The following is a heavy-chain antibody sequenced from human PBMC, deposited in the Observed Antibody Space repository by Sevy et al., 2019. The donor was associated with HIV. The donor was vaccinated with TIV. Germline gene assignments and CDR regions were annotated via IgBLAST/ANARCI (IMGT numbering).Heavy chain of an antibody. CDR2: IKSKSNGGTT. V-gene: IGHV3-15*01. Sequence: GGSLRLSCAASGFTFSNAWMTWVRQAPGKGLEWLGRIKSKSNGGTTDYATPVKGRFTISRDDSKNTLYLQMNSLKTEDTAVYYCTTRMDVWGQGTTVTVSS. J-gene: IGHJ6*02. CDR1: GFTFSNAW. CDR3: TTRMDV.